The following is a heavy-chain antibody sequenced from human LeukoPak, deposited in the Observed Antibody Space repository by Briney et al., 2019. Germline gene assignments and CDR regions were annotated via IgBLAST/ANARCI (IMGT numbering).Heavy chain of an antibody. V-gene: IGHV4-59*01. CDR2: IYYTGST. CDR3: ARETRLHSGSYSNDAFDI. CDR1: GGSISSYY. J-gene: IGHJ3*02. D-gene: IGHD1-26*01. Sequence: PSETLSLTCTVSGGSISSYYWSWIRQPPGKGLEWIGYIYYTGSTNYNPSLKSRVTISLDTSKNQFSLKLSSVTAADTAVYYCARETRLHSGSYSNDAFDIWGQGTMVTVSS.